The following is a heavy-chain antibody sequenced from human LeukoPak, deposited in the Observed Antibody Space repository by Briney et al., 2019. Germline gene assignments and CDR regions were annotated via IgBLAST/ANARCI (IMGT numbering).Heavy chain of an antibody. D-gene: IGHD5-18*01. CDR1: GGSISNYY. Sequence: KTSETLSLTCTVSGGSISNYYWNWIRQPPGKGLEWIGYIYYSGTTNYNPSLKSRVSMSVDTSKNQFSLKLSSVTAADTAVYYCASQDTAMVTNAFDIWGQGTMVTVSS. J-gene: IGHJ3*02. CDR3: ASQDTAMVTNAFDI. CDR2: IYYSGTT. V-gene: IGHV4-59*01.